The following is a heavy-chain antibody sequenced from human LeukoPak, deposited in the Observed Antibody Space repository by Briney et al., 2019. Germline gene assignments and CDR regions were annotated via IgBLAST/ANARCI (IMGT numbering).Heavy chain of an antibody. J-gene: IGHJ3*02. Sequence: RPGGSLRLSCAASGFTFDDYDMSWVRQAPGKGLEWVSDINWNGGSTGYADSVKGRFTISRDNAKNSLYLQMNSLRAEDTALYYCARGLVWDDAFDIWGQGTMVTVSS. CDR3: ARGLVWDDAFDI. CDR1: GFTFDDYD. CDR2: INWNGGST. D-gene: IGHD1-26*01. V-gene: IGHV3-20*04.